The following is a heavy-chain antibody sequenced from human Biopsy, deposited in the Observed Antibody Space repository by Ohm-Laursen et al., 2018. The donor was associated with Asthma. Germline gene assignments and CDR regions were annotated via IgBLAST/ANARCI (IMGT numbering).Heavy chain of an antibody. J-gene: IGHJ6*02. CDR1: GAYIGTPDYH. CDR3: ARASTAHFYYEMDV. CDR2: VFYSGTT. V-gene: IGHV4-30-4*01. D-gene: IGHD5/OR15-5a*01. Sequence: TLSLTCTVSGAYIGTPDYHWSWIRQSPGKGLEWIGFVFYSGTTHYSRSLERRLYISIDTARNEFSMRLRSLTAADTAVYFCARASTAHFYYEMDVWGQGTTVTVSS.